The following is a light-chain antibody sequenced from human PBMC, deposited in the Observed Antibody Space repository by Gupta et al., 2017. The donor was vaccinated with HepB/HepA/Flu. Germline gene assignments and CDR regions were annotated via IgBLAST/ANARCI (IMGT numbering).Light chain of an antibody. V-gene: IGKV1-39*01. CDR1: QPIANF. CDR2: VAS. CDR3: PQSYSTTGT. J-gene: IGKJ3*01. Sequence: DIQMTQSPSSLSASIGDRVTITCRSSQPIANFLNGYQQKPGKAPKILIYVASSFQGGVPSRGSGSGSGTDFTLTIRSLQAEDFATYYCPQSYSTTGTFGPGTKVEIK.